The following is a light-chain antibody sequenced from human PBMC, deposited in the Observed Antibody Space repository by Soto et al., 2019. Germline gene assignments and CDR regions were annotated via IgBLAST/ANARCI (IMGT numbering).Light chain of an antibody. CDR1: QSVSSN. CDR3: QQYNYWPYT. V-gene: IGKV3-15*01. J-gene: IGKJ2*01. CDR2: GAS. Sequence: EIVMTQSPATLSVSPGERATLSCRASQSVSSNLAWYQQKPGQAPRLLISGASTRATGIQARFSSSRSGTEFTLTNSSLQSEDFAVYYCQQYNYWPYTFGQGTKLEIK.